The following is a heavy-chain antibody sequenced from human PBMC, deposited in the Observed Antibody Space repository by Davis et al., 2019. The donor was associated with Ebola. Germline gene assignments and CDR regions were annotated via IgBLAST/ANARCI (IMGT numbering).Heavy chain of an antibody. CDR1: GFTFSSYA. CDR2: ISYDGSNK. CDR3: AKHTPHIVAALDY. D-gene: IGHD5-12*01. Sequence: GGSLRLSCAASGFTFSSYAMSWVRQAPGKGLEWVAVISYDGSNKYYADSVKGRFTISRDNSKNTLYLQMNSLRAEDTAVYYCAKHTPHIVAALDYWGQGTLVTVSS. J-gene: IGHJ4*02. V-gene: IGHV3-30*18.